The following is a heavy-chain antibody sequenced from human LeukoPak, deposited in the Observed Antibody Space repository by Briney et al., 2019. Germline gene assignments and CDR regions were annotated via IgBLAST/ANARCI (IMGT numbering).Heavy chain of an antibody. CDR3: ARGVVVTRRYCGLDV. Sequence: PGGSLRLSCTASGFTFSSYWMHWVRQAPGKGLVWVSRVNSDGSTTSYAGSVKGRFTISRDNAKKTLYLQMNSLRDEDTAVYYCARGVVVTRRYCGLDVWGQGTTVTVSS. CDR1: GFTFSSYW. D-gene: IGHD2-21*02. CDR2: VNSDGSTT. J-gene: IGHJ6*02. V-gene: IGHV3-74*01.